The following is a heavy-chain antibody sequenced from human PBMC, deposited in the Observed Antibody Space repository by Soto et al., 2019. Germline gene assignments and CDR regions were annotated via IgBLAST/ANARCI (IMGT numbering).Heavy chain of an antibody. D-gene: IGHD1-7*01. CDR3: AKEGNWNFSEFAY. V-gene: IGHV3-23*01. J-gene: IGHJ4*02. CDR1: GFTFSSYA. Sequence: GGSLRLSCAASGFTFSSYAMSWVRQAPGKGLEWVSAISGSGGSTYYADSVKGRSIISRDNSKNTLYLQMSSLRAEDTAVYYRAKEGNWNFSEFAYWGQGTLVTVYS. CDR2: ISGSGGST.